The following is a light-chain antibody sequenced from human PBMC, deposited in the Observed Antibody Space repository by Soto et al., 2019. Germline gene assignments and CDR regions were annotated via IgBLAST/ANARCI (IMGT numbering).Light chain of an antibody. J-gene: IGKJ5*01. Sequence: EMVMTQTPATLSVSPGERATPSCRASQSVSHKLAWYQQKPGQAPRLLIYDKSTRATGIPARFSGSGSGTEFTLTISSLQSADSAVYSCEQYSNWPPFTFGQGTRL. CDR2: DKS. V-gene: IGKV3-15*01. CDR1: QSVSHK. CDR3: EQYSNWPPFT.